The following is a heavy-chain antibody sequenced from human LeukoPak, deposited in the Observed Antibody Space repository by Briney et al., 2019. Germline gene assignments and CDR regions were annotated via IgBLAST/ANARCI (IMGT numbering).Heavy chain of an antibody. Sequence: SETLSLTCAVYGGSFSGYYWSWIRQPPGKGLEWIGEINHSGSTNYNPSLKSRVTISVDTSKNQFSLKLSSVTAADTAVYYCARRWLQFIRIFDYGGQGTLVPVPS. V-gene: IGHV4-34*01. D-gene: IGHD5-24*01. CDR1: GGSFSGYY. CDR3: ARRWLQFIRIFDY. J-gene: IGHJ4*02. CDR2: INHSGST.